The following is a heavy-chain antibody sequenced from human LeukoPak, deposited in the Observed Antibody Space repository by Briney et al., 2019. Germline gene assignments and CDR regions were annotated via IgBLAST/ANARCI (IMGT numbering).Heavy chain of an antibody. J-gene: IGHJ4*02. CDR2: TWYGGSNK. CDR1: GFTFSSYG. CDR3: AKGTGKSGSTFFDY. Sequence: GGSLRLSCAASGFTFSSYGMHWVRQAPGKGLEWVAVTWYGGSNKYYADSVKGRFTISRDNSKNTLYLQMNSLRAEDTAVYYCAKGTGKSGSTFFDYWGQGTLVTVSS. V-gene: IGHV3-30*02. D-gene: IGHD3-10*01.